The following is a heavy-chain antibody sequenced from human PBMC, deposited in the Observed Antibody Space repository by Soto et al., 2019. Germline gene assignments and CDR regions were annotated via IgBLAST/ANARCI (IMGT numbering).Heavy chain of an antibody. CDR1: GFFFGSSA. V-gene: IGHV3-23*01. Sequence: EVQLLESGGGLVHPGGSLRLPCAASGFFFGSSAMNWVRQAPGRGLEWVSGISGSGGNPNYADSVKGRFTISRDNSKNTLFLQMSGLRAEDTAVYYCARGSAPLVYQLQLFDYWGQGTLVTVSS. CDR3: ARGSAPLVYQLQLFDY. J-gene: IGHJ4*02. CDR2: ISGSGGNP. D-gene: IGHD2-2*01.